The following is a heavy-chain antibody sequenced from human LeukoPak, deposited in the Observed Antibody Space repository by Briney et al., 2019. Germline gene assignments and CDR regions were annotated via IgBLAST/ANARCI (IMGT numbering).Heavy chain of an antibody. CDR3: ARVPMRGNYYYYGMDV. CDR1: GYTFTSYD. D-gene: IGHD2-2*01. V-gene: IGHV1-8*01. CDR2: MNPNTGNT. Sequence: ASVKVSCKASGYTFTSYDINWVRQATGQGLEWMGWMNPNTGNTGYAQKFQGRVTMTRNTSISTAYMELSSLRSADTAVYYCARVPMRGNYYYYGMDVWGQGTTVTVSS. J-gene: IGHJ6*02.